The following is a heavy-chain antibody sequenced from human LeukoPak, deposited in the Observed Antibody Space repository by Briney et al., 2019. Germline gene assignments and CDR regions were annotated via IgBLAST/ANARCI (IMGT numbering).Heavy chain of an antibody. D-gene: IGHD3-9*01. CDR2: ISTIGST. CDR1: SGSISSSNYY. V-gene: IGHV4-61*02. Sequence: PSETLSLTCTVSSGSISSSNYYWSWIRQPAGKGLEWIGRISTIGSTNYNPSLNSRVTISIDTSKNQFSLKLSSVTAADTAVYYCARDFRYFDLWGQGTLVTVSS. J-gene: IGHJ4*02. CDR3: ARDFRYFDL.